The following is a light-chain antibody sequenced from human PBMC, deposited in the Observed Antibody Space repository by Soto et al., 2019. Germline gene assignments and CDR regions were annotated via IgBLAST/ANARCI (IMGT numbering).Light chain of an antibody. Sequence: EIVVTQSPATLSVSPRERATLSCRTSQSVYSKLDWYQQKPGQAPRLLIYETATRATDIPARFTGSGSGTEFTLTITTLQSEDFAIYYCQQYSQWPPYTFGQGTKVDI. CDR2: ETA. CDR1: QSVYSK. CDR3: QQYSQWPPYT. J-gene: IGKJ2*01. V-gene: IGKV3-15*01.